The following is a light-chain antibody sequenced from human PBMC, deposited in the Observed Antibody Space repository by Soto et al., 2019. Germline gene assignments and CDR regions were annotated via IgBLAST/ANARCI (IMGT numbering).Light chain of an antibody. V-gene: IGLV1-47*01. Sequence: QSVLTQSPSASGTPGQRVTISCSGSTSNIGTNYVYWYQQLPGTAPKLLIYRNNQRPSAVPDRFSGSKSGTSASLAISGFRFEDEADDYCATWDDRLSGVVFGRGTQLTVL. CDR1: TSNIGTNY. CDR3: ATWDDRLSGVV. CDR2: RNN. J-gene: IGLJ7*01.